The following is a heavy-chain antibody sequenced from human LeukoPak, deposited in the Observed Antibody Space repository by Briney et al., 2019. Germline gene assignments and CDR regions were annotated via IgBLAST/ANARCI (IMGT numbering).Heavy chain of an antibody. CDR3: ARSSSGWSVDF. V-gene: IGHV1-18*01. Sequence: ASVTVSFKASGYMFTHYGVSWVRQAPGQGLEWMGWINSAEGGTLYAENLQGRVTFTTDTSTSTLYMELRTLRSDDTAVYYCARSSSGWSVDFWGQGTLVTVSS. J-gene: IGHJ4*02. CDR1: GYMFTHYG. CDR2: INSAEGGT. D-gene: IGHD6-19*01.